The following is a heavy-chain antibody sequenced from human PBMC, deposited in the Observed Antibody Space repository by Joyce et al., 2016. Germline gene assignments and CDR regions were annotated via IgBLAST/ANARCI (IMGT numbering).Heavy chain of an antibody. J-gene: IGHJ4*02. Sequence: QMQLVQSGAEVKKPGSSVKVSCKALGGTRSGYAVSWVRQAPGQGLEWMGGITPIFATAKYAQKFQARVTITAEKSTNTAYMERSSLRYEDTAIYYCARLRQTGNINDYWGQGTLVTVSS. CDR3: ARLRQTGNINDY. CDR1: GGTRSGYA. V-gene: IGHV1-69*06. CDR2: ITPIFATA. D-gene: IGHD1-14*01.